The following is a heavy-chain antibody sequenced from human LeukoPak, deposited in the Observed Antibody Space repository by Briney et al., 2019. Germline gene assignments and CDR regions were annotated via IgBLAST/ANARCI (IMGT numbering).Heavy chain of an antibody. CDR1: GFAFNTYA. J-gene: IGHJ4*02. Sequence: GGSLRLSCAASGFAFNTYAMSWVRQAPGKGLEWVSNLSGSDGQTFHTDSVKGRFTISRDNSKNTLYLQMNSLRVEDTAVYYCARDQEGFDYWGQGTLVTVSS. V-gene: IGHV3-23*01. CDR3: ARDQEGFDY. CDR2: LSGSDGQT.